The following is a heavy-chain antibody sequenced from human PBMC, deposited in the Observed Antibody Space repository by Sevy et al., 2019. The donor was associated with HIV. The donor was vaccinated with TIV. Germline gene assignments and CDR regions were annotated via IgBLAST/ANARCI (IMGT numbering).Heavy chain of an antibody. Sequence: GGSLRLSCAASGFAFYDYSMSWIRQAPGKGLEWVATLSFGCGKINYADSVKGRFTISRANSKNSFYLQMDNLRVEDTALYYCAREGCTRPHHYWGQGTRVTVSS. CDR3: AREGCTRPHHY. CDR2: LSFGCGKI. V-gene: IGHV3-23*01. J-gene: IGHJ4*02. D-gene: IGHD2-8*01. CDR1: GFAFYDYS.